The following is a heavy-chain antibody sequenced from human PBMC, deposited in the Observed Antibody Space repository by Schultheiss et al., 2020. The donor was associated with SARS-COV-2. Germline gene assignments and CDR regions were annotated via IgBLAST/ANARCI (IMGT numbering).Heavy chain of an antibody. D-gene: IGHD3-10*01. CDR2: IKQDGSEK. Sequence: GGSLRLSCAASGFTFSSYWMSWVRQAPGKGLEWVANIKQDGSEKYYVDSVKGRFTISRDNAKNSLYLQMKSLRAEDTAVYYCARDAYYYGSGSDYWGQGTLVTVSS. J-gene: IGHJ4*02. CDR1: GFTFSSYW. V-gene: IGHV3-7*03. CDR3: ARDAYYYGSGSDY.